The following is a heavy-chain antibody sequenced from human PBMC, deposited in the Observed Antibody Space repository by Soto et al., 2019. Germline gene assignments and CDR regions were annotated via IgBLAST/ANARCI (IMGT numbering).Heavy chain of an antibody. D-gene: IGHD2-15*01. CDR2: IYHSGST. J-gene: IGHJ2*01. V-gene: IGHV4-59*12. CDR3: ARGGSRLYFDL. Sequence: QVQLQESGPGLVKPSETLSLTCTVSGGSISSYYWSWIRQPPGKGLEWIGYIYHSGSTYYNPSLKSRVTISVDRSKNQFSLKLSSVTAADTAVYYCARGGSRLYFDLWGRGTLVTVSS. CDR1: GGSISSYY.